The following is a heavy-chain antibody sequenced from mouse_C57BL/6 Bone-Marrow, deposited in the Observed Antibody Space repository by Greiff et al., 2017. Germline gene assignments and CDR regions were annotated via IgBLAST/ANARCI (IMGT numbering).Heavy chain of an antibody. V-gene: IGHV2-5*01. J-gene: IGHJ3*01. CDR1: GFSLTSYG. Sequence: VQLQQSGPGLVQPSQSLSITCTVSGFSLTSYGVHWVRQSPGKGLEWLGVIWRGGSTDYNAAFMSRLSITKDNSKSQVFFKMNSLQADDTAIYYCAKNGTIVTTTLAWFAYWGQGTLVTVSA. D-gene: IGHD2-5*01. CDR3: AKNGTIVTTTLAWFAY. CDR2: IWRGGST.